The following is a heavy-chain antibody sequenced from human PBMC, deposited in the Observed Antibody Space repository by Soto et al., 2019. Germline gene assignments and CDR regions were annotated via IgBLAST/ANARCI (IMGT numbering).Heavy chain of an antibody. J-gene: IGHJ4*02. V-gene: IGHV4-59*08. D-gene: IGHD6-19*01. Sequence: QVQLQESGPGLVRPSETLSLTCTVSSDSISSYYWIWIPQSPGKGLEWIGYTDYSGHTNYNPSLKSRVTISGDTYKNQFSLRLSSVTAADTAVYYCARAVGDPLYYLDYWGQGTLVTVSS. CDR3: ARAVGDPLYYLDY. CDR2: TDYSGHT. CDR1: SDSISSYY.